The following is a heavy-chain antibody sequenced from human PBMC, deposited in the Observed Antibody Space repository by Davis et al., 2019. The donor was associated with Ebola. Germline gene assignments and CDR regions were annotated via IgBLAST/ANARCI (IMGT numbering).Heavy chain of an antibody. V-gene: IGHV3-72*01. CDR2: NRNKANGYST. J-gene: IGHJ4*02. D-gene: IGHD6-13*01. CDR3: VRAGSSTWRDFDY. CDR1: GFILSDYY. Sequence: PGGSLRLSCAGSGFILSDYYMDWVRQAPGKGLEWVGRNRNKANGYSTEYAASVKGRFSVSRDDSRNSLYLQMNSLKVEDTAVYYCVRAGSSTWRDFDYWGQGTLVTVSS.